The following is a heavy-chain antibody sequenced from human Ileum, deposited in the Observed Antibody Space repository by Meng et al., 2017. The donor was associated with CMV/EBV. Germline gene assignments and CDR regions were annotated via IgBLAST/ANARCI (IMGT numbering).Heavy chain of an antibody. Sequence: GGSLRLSCAASGFTFSNAWMSWVRQAPGKGLEWVGRIKSKTDGGTTDHAAPEKGRFTISRDDSNNTLFLQMNSLKTEDTAVYYCARYCSITTCYRTGWGQGTLFTVSS. CDR1: GFTFSNAW. CDR3: ARYCSITTCYRTG. V-gene: IGHV3-15*01. D-gene: IGHD2-2*02. CDR2: IKSKTDGGTT. J-gene: IGHJ4*02.